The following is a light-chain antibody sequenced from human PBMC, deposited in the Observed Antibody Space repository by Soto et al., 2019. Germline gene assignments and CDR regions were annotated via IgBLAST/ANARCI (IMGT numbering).Light chain of an antibody. CDR3: SSYTSSSTLYV. V-gene: IGLV2-14*01. CDR2: EVS. Sequence: SALTQPASVSGSPGQSITISCTGTSSDVGGYNYVSWYQQHPGKAPKLMIFEVSSRPSGVSYRFSGSKSGNTASLTISGLQAEDEADYYCSSYTSSSTLYVFGSGTKVTVL. CDR1: SSDVGGYNY. J-gene: IGLJ1*01.